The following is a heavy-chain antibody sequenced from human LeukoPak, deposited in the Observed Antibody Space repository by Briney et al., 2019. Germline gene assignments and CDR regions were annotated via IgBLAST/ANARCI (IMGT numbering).Heavy chain of an antibody. Sequence: SETLSLTCAVYGGSFSGYYWSWIRQPPGKGLEWIGEINHSGSTNYNPSLKSRVTISVDTSKNQFSLKLSSVTAADTAVYYCARGVSRFDPWGQRTLVTVSS. CDR3: ARGVSRFDP. D-gene: IGHD5/OR15-5a*01. CDR1: GGSFSGYY. J-gene: IGHJ5*02. CDR2: INHSGST. V-gene: IGHV4-34*01.